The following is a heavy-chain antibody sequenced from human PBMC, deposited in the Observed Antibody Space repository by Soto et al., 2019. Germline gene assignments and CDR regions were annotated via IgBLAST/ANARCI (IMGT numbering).Heavy chain of an antibody. CDR2: ISVYKGNT. V-gene: IGHV1-18*01. Sequence: ASVKVSCKASGYTFTSYGINWVRQAPGQGLEWMGWISVYKGNTNYAQKLQGRVTMTTDTSSSTAYMELRSLRSDDTAVYYCARDRLGVAATGYDYWGQGTLVTVSS. CDR1: GYTFTSYG. D-gene: IGHD6-13*01. J-gene: IGHJ4*02. CDR3: ARDRLGVAATGYDY.